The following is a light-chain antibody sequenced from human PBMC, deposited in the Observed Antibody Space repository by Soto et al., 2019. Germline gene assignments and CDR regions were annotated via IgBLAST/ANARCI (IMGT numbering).Light chain of an antibody. J-gene: IGKJ1*01. V-gene: IGKV1-6*01. CDR1: QGVRND. CDR3: LQGWT. Sequence: ALQMTPSPSSLAASIGDRVTITCRASQGVRNDLGWYQQKPGKAPRLLIFGASTLQTGVPSRFSGSGSGTDFTLTISDLQSEDFATYYCLQGWTFGQGTRVEIK. CDR2: GAS.